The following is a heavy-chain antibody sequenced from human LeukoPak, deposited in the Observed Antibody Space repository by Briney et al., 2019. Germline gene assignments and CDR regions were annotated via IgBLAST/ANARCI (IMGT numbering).Heavy chain of an antibody. Sequence: PSETLSLTCGVYGGSFSGYYWSWIRQPPGKGLEWIGEINHSGSTNYNPSLKSRVTISVDTSKNQFSLKLSSVTAADTAVYYCATGPLITMVRGVTKINWFDPWGQGTLVTVSS. D-gene: IGHD3-10*01. V-gene: IGHV4-34*01. CDR3: ATGPLITMVRGVTKINWFDP. CDR1: GGSFSGYY. J-gene: IGHJ5*02. CDR2: INHSGST.